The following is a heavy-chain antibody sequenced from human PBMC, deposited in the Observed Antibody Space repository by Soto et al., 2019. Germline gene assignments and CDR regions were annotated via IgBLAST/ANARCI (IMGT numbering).Heavy chain of an antibody. D-gene: IGHD1-20*01. CDR3: ASTCLVYEECGSASHTFGS. J-gene: IGHJ4*02. CDR1: GGSISTYY. Sequence: SETLSLTCTVSGGSISTYYLSWIRQPPGKGLEWIGYISYGGNTNYNPSLKSRVTISVDTSKNQFSLNLTSVTAADTAVYYCASTCLVYEECGSASHTFGSWGQGALVTVSS. V-gene: IGHV4-59*08. CDR2: ISYGGNT.